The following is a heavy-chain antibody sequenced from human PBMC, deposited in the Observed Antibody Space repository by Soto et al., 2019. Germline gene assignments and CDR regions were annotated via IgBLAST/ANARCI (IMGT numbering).Heavy chain of an antibody. V-gene: IGHV4-4*07. CDR3: ARQVEDIVVVPAAIGLGWFDP. CDR2: IYTSGST. J-gene: IGHJ5*02. CDR1: GGSISSYY. Sequence: SETLSLTCTVSGGSISSYYWSWIRQPAGKGLEWIGRIYTSGSTNYNPSLKSRVTMSVDTSKNQFSLKLSSVTAADTAVYYCARQVEDIVVVPAAIGLGWFDPWGQGTLVTVSS. D-gene: IGHD2-2*02.